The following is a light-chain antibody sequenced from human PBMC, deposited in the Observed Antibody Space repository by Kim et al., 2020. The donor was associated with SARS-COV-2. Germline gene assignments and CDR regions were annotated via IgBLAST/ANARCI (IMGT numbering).Light chain of an antibody. V-gene: IGKV3-20*01. CDR1: QSVSSSY. CDR2: VAS. J-gene: IGKJ1*01. Sequence: LSPGERATLSCRASQSVSSSYLAWYQQKPGQAPRLLMYVASSRATGIPDRFSGSGSGTDFTLTISRLEPEDFAVYFCQHYGGSPAFGPGTKVDIK. CDR3: QHYGGSPA.